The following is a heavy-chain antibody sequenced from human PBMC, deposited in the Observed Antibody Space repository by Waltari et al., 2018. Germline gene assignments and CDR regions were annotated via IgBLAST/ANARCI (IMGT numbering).Heavy chain of an antibody. D-gene: IGHD4-17*01. CDR2: INHIGST. Sequence: QVQLQQWGAGLLKPSETLSLTCAVYGGSFSGYYWSWIRQPPGKGLEWIGEINHIGSTNYNPSLKSRVTISVDTSKNQFSLKLSSVTAADTAVYYCARGRLSNPLRVTTYYFDYWGQGTLVTVSS. CDR1: GGSFSGYY. J-gene: IGHJ4*02. V-gene: IGHV4-34*01. CDR3: ARGRLSNPLRVTTYYFDY.